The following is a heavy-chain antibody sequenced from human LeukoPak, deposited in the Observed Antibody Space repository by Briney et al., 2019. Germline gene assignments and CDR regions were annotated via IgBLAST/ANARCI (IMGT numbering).Heavy chain of an antibody. Sequence: GGSLRLSCAASGFTFSGSALHWVRQAPGMGLEWVSSISSSGSYIYYADSVTGRFTISRDNAKKSLSLQLNSLRAEDTAVYYCVKDGDDSGWNYFDYWGQGTLVTVSS. CDR3: VKDGDDSGWNYFDY. V-gene: IGHV3-21*01. CDR1: GFTFSGSA. CDR2: ISSSGSYI. J-gene: IGHJ4*02. D-gene: IGHD6-19*01.